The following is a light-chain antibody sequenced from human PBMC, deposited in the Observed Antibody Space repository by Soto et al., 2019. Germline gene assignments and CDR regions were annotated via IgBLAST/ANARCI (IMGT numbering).Light chain of an antibody. Sequence: DIEMTNSPSSMYASVGDRVTITCGASQSITTYLNWYRQKPGKAPKLLIYAASSLQSGVPSRFSGSGSGTDFTLTISSLQPEDFATYYCQQSYSTLITFGQGTRLEI. V-gene: IGKV1-39*01. CDR1: QSITTY. CDR3: QQSYSTLIT. J-gene: IGKJ5*01. CDR2: AAS.